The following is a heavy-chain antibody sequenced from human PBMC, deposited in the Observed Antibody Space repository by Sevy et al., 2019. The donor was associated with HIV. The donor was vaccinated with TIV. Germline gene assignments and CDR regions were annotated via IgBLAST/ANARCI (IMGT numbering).Heavy chain of an antibody. V-gene: IGHV3-43*01. Sequence: GGSLRLSCAASGFTFDDYTMHWVRQAPGKGLEWVSLISWDGGSTYYADSVKGRFTISRDNSKNPLYLQMNSLRTEDNALYYCAKDTRYCSGGSCYLEVGAFDIWGQGTMVTVSS. CDR1: GFTFDDYT. J-gene: IGHJ3*02. D-gene: IGHD2-15*01. CDR2: ISWDGGST. CDR3: AKDTRYCSGGSCYLEVGAFDI.